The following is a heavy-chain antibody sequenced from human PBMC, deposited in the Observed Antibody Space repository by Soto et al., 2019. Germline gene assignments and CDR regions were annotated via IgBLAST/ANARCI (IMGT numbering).Heavy chain of an antibody. Sequence: VQLVQSGAEVKKPGSSVKVSCKASGGTFSSCAISWVRQAPGQGLEWMGGIIPISDTTNYAQKFQGRVTITADESTSTAYMELSSLRSEDTAVYYCARSQGSSTSLEIYYYYYYGMDVWGQGTTVTVSS. CDR3: ARSQGSSTSLEIYYYYYYGMDV. V-gene: IGHV1-69*01. CDR2: IIPISDTT. D-gene: IGHD2-2*01. CDR1: GGTFSSCA. J-gene: IGHJ6*02.